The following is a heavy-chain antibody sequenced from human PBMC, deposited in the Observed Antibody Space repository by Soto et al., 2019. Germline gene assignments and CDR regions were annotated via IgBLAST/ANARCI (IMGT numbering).Heavy chain of an antibody. D-gene: IGHD3-9*01. Sequence: QVRLQESVQGLVRPSQTLSLICTVSGTSIRHDNFYWSFLRQRPGTGLEWLGYISYGGITFYIPSLEIRIFMSLDPSHNKFSLNLKSVTAADTAMYYCAIDLDGVVTGRGAFAVWGTGTLVTVSS. V-gene: IGHV4-31*03. CDR2: ISYGGIT. CDR3: AIDLDGVVTGRGAFAV. CDR1: GTSIRHDNFY. J-gene: IGHJ3*01.